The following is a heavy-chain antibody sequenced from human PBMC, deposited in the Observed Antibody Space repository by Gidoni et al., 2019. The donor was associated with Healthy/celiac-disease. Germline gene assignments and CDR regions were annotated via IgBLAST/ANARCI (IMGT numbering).Heavy chain of an antibody. J-gene: IGHJ4*02. V-gene: IGHV4-34*01. CDR3: ARAVATIFGVVSPTARKKYYFDY. Sequence: QLQLQQWGAGLLKPSETLSLTCAVYGGSFSCYYWSWIRQPPGKGLEWIGEINHSGSTNYNPSLKSRVTISVDTSKNQFSLKLSSVTAADTAVYYCARAVATIFGVVSPTARKKYYFDYWGQGTLVTVSS. D-gene: IGHD3-3*01. CDR1: GGSFSCYY. CDR2: INHSGST.